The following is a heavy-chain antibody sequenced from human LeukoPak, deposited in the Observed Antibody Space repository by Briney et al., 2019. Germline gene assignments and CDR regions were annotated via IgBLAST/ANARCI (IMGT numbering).Heavy chain of an antibody. V-gene: IGHV3-74*01. CDR3: ARDFMYSSSCTGC. Sequence: GSLRFSCAASGFTFSNYWMQRVGQAQVNGLVWVLRINGDGSSTSYADSVKGRFTISRDNAKNTLYLQMNSLRAEDTAMYYCARDFMYSSSCTGCWGQGTLVTVPS. CDR1: GFTFSNYW. CDR2: INGDGSST. J-gene: IGHJ4*02. D-gene: IGHD6-13*01.